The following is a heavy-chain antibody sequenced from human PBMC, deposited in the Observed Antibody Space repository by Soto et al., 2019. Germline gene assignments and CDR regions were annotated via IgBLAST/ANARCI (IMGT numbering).Heavy chain of an antibody. CDR1: GFTFSSYA. J-gene: IGHJ3*02. V-gene: IGHV3-23*01. CDR3: AKDLQSTVRGALDLYHAFDI. CDR2: ISNSGGNT. Sequence: GGSLRLSCAASGFTFSSYAMSWVRQAPGKGLEWVSGISNSGGNTYYADSVKGRFTISRDNSKNTLYLQVNFLRAEDTALYYCAKDLQSTVRGALDLYHAFDIWGQGTMVTVSS. D-gene: IGHD3-10*01.